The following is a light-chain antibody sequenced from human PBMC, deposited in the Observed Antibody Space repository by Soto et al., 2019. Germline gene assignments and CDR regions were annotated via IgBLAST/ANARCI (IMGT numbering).Light chain of an antibody. J-gene: IGLJ1*01. CDR3: CSYAGSCPRV. CDR1: RNDVGGYNY. CDR2: DVS. V-gene: IGLV2-11*01. Sequence: SALNLPSPVSRSSGQSVPISRPGTRNDVGGYNYVSWYQQHPGKDPKLMIYDVSKRPSGVPDRFSGSKSGNTASLTISGLQAEDEADYYCCSYAGSCPRVFGTGTKVTVL.